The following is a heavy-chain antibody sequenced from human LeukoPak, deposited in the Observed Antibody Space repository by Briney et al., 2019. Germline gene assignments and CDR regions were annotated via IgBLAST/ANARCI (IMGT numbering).Heavy chain of an antibody. Sequence: GGSLRLSCAASGFTFSSYGMSWVRQAPGKGLEWVSIISGTAFSTYYADSVRGRFTISRDNSKNTLYLQMNSLRAEDTAVYYCAKDNPEDIVPYYWGQGTLVTVSS. CDR2: ISGTAFST. D-gene: IGHD2-8*01. J-gene: IGHJ4*02. V-gene: IGHV3-23*01. CDR1: GFTFSSYG. CDR3: AKDNPEDIVPYY.